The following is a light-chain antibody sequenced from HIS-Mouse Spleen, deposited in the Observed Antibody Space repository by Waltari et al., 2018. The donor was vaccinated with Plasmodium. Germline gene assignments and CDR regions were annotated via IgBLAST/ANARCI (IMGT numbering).Light chain of an antibody. J-gene: IGKJ1*01. CDR3: QQLNSYPPWT. Sequence: DIQLTQSPSFLSASVGDRVTIPCRASQGISSYLAWYQQKPGKAPKLLIYAASTLQSGVPSRFSGSGSGTEVTLTISSLQPEDFATYYCQQLNSYPPWTFGQGTKVEIK. CDR2: AAS. CDR1: QGISSY. V-gene: IGKV1-9*01.